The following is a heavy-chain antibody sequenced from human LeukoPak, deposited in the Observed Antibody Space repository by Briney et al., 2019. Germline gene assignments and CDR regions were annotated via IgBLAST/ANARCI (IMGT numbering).Heavy chain of an antibody. CDR2: ITGSGAFT. D-gene: IGHD3-10*01. CDR3: AKDSAFYYIDV. V-gene: IGHV3-23*01. Sequence: PGGSLRLSCAASGFTFISYSMTWVRQAPGRGLEWVSAITGSGAFTDYADSVKGRFTISRDNSKNTLYLQMNSLKGDDTAVYYCAKDSAFYYIDVWGKGTTVIISS. J-gene: IGHJ6*03. CDR1: GFTFISYS.